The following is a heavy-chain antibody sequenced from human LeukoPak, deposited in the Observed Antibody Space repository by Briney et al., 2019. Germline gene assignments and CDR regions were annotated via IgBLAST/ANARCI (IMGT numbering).Heavy chain of an antibody. D-gene: IGHD3-10*01. J-gene: IGHJ3*02. V-gene: IGHV1-18*01. CDR2: ISAYNGNT. CDR3: ARVKLKIHYGCRSLAAFDI. CDR1: GYTFTSYG. Sequence: AASVKVSCKTSGYTFTSYGITWVRQAPVQGLEWMGWISAYNGNTNYEQKLQGRVTMTPDTSTSTAYMELRSVRADEPAVYFCARVKLKIHYGCRSLAAFDIWGQGSMVIVSS.